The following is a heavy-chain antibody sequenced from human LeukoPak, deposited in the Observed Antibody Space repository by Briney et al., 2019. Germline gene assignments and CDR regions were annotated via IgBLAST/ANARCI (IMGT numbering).Heavy chain of an antibody. CDR3: KSGGAAPGSFDY. CDR2: IKYDGNEE. Sequence: GGSLRLSCAASGFTFSRYWMSWMRQAPGKGLEWVANIKYDGNEEYYVDSLKGRFTISRDNAKSSLYLQLNSLRVEDTAVYYCKSGGAAPGSFDYWGQGTLVTASP. D-gene: IGHD1-26*01. V-gene: IGHV3-7*01. CDR1: GFTFSRYW. J-gene: IGHJ4*02.